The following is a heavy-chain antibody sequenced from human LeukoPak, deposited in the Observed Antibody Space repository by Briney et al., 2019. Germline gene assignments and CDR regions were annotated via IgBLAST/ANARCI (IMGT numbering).Heavy chain of an antibody. V-gene: IGHV3-74*01. Sequence: PGGSLRLSCAASGFTFSTNWMHWVRQAPGKGLVWVSRIKGDGSITNYADSVKGRFTISRDNAKNTLYLQMNSLRADDAAVYYCTRENWYLDYWGQGTLVTVSS. CDR2: IKGDGSIT. J-gene: IGHJ4*02. CDR1: GFTFSTNW. CDR3: TRENWYLDY. D-gene: IGHD1-1*01.